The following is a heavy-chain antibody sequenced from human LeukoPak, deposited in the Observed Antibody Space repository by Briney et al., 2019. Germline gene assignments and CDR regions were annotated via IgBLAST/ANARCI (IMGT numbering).Heavy chain of an antibody. CDR2: FFSSGTT. CDR1: GGSFTSFY. J-gene: IGHJ6*03. Sequence: SETLSLTCTVSGGSFTSFYWSWIRQPAGKRLEWIGRFFSSGTTNYNPSFKSRATISIDKSKNQFSLKLTSVTAADTAVYHCARGRSMGYYYMDVWGKGTTVTVSS. CDR3: ARGRSMGYYYMDV. V-gene: IGHV4-4*07.